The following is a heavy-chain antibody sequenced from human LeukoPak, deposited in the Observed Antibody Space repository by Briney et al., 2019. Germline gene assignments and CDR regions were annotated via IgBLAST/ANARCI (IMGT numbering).Heavy chain of an antibody. D-gene: IGHD3-3*01. CDR2: IKQDGSEK. J-gene: IGHJ6*02. CDR1: GFTFSSYW. Sequence: PGGSLRLSCAASGFTFSSYWMSWVRQAPGKGLEWVANIKQDGSEKYYVDSVKGRFTISRDNAKNSLYLQMNSLRAEDTAVYYCARDLVVYDFWSGYYGGYYYYGMDVWGQGTTVTVSS. CDR3: ARDLVVYDFWSGYYGGYYYYGMDV. V-gene: IGHV3-7*01.